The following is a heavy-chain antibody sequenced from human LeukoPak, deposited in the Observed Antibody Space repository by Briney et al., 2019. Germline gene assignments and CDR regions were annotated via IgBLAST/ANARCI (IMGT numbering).Heavy chain of an antibody. V-gene: IGHV3-49*04. D-gene: IGHD2-15*01. CDR3: TTFTMVAAADY. CDR1: GFNFGDFA. CDR2: IRAKAYGGTP. Sequence: GGSLRLSCTASGFNFGDFAMTWVRQTPGKGLEWVGYIRAKAYGGTPEYAASVKGRFVSSRDDSKSIAYLQMNSLKTEDTAVYYCTTFTMVAAADYWGQGTLVTVSS. J-gene: IGHJ4*02.